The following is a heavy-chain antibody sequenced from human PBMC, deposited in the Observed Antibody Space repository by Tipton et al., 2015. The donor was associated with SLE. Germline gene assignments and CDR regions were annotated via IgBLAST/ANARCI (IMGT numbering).Heavy chain of an antibody. CDR3: AGEKEPVFWSGYYPADY. CDR2: IKQDGGET. J-gene: IGHJ4*02. Sequence: SLRLSCAASGFTFSTYWMSWVRQAPGKGLEWVANIKQDGGETYYVDSVRGRFTISRDNARNSLYLQMNSLRDEDTAVYYCAGEKEPVFWSGYYPADYWGQGTLVTVSS. D-gene: IGHD3-3*01. V-gene: IGHV3-7*03. CDR1: GFTFSTYW.